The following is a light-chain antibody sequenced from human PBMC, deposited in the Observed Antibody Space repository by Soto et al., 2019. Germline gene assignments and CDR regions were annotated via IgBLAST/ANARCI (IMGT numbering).Light chain of an antibody. Sequence: DIQMTQSPSTLSASVGDRVTITCRASQNIDDWLAWYQQKPGKAPKFLMYDASTLTSGVPSRFSGSRPGTEFTLTISSLQPDDFATYYCQQYKSHRTFGQGTKVDIK. CDR2: DAS. CDR3: QQYKSHRT. J-gene: IGKJ1*01. CDR1: QNIDDW. V-gene: IGKV1-5*01.